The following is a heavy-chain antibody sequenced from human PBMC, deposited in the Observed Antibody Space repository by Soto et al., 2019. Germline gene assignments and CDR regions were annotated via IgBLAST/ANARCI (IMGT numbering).Heavy chain of an antibody. CDR2: ISSSSSYI. CDR3: ARDGSSGYYPDY. CDR1: GFTFSSYS. Sequence: VQLVESGGGLVQPGGSLRLSCAASGFTFSSYSMNWVRQAPGKGLEWVSSISSSSSYIYYADSVKGRFTISRDNAKNSLYLQMTSLRAEDTAVYYCARDGSSGYYPDYWGQGTLVTVSS. V-gene: IGHV3-21*01. D-gene: IGHD3-22*01. J-gene: IGHJ4*02.